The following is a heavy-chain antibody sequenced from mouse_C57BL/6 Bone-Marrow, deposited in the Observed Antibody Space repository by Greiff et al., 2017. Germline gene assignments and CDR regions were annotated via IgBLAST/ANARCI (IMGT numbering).Heavy chain of an antibody. J-gene: IGHJ2*01. D-gene: IGHD3-1*01. CDR1: GYTFPSYW. CDR2: IYPTSGRT. Sequence: QVQLQQPGAELVKPGASVKMSCKASGYTFPSYWITWVKQRPGQGLEWIGDIYPTSGRTNYTGKFKSKAILAVDTSSNTTYMQRSSLASEDSAVFYCARSGPRGRSLDYWGQGTTLTGSS. V-gene: IGHV1-55*01. CDR3: ARSGPRGRSLDY.